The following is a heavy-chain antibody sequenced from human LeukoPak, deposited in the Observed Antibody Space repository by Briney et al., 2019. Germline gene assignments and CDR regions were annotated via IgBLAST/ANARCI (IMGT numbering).Heavy chain of an antibody. CDR1: GGSISSNKYY. CDR3: ATPYSGGYQGLDI. Sequence: SSETLSLTCTVSGGSISSNKYYWGWIRQPPGKGLEWIGSIYYSGSTYYNPTLKSRVTIFVDTSKNQFSLKLSSVIAADTAVYYCATPYSGGYQGLDIWGQGTMVTVSS. CDR2: IYYSGST. J-gene: IGHJ3*02. D-gene: IGHD1-26*01. V-gene: IGHV4-39*01.